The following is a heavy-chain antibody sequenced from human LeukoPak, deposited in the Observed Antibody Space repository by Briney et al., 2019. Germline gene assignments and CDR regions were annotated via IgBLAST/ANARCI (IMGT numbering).Heavy chain of an antibody. CDR3: ATRSSGWYEDFQH. Sequence: GASVKVSCKVSGYTLTELSMHWVRQAPGKGHEWMGGFDPEDGETIYAQKFQGRVTMTEGTSTDTAYMELSSLRSEDTAVYYCATRSSGWYEDFQHWGQGTLVTVSS. D-gene: IGHD6-19*01. CDR2: FDPEDGET. J-gene: IGHJ1*01. V-gene: IGHV1-24*01. CDR1: GYTLTELS.